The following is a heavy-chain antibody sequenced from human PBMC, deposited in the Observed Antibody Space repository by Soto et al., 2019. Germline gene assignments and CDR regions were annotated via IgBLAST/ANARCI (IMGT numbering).Heavy chain of an antibody. J-gene: IGHJ6*02. CDR2: IIPIFGTA. CDR1: GGTFSSYA. Sequence: QVQLVQSGAEVKKPGSSVKVSCKASGGTFSSYAISWVRQAPGQGLEWMGGIIPIFGTANYAQKLQGRVTSSADEYTRRAYMELSGQRSEHTAVYYCARHVPAAGYYYGMDVWGQGTTVTVSS. D-gene: IGHD2-2*01. CDR3: ARHVPAAGYYYGMDV. V-gene: IGHV1-69*12.